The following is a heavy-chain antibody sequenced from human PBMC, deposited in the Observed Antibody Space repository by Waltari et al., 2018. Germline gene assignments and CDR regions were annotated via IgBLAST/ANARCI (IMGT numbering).Heavy chain of an antibody. V-gene: IGHV4-39*01. J-gene: IGHJ3*01. D-gene: IGHD5-12*01. CDR1: GVSITRHRHY. Sequence: QLQLQESGPGLVKPSETLSLPCSVSGVSITRHRHYRGWIRQPPGQGLEWIATMSYSGATYSSPSLESRVTVSRDTSKNQLSLKLVSVTAADTAVYYCATYIGASVGTAAFDVWGQGTMVTVSS. CDR3: ATYIGASVGTAAFDV. CDR2: MSYSGAT.